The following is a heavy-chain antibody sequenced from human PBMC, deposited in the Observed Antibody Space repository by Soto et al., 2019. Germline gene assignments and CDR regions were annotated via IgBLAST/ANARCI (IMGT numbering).Heavy chain of an antibody. Sequence: GAEVKKPGASVKVSCKASGYTFTTYEISWVRQAPGQGLEWMGWISAYNGNTNYAQRLQGRVTITTDTSTSTTYMELRSLKSDDTAVYYCARVGSSSSPIDFWGQGTLVTVSS. CDR1: GYTFTTYE. V-gene: IGHV1-18*01. J-gene: IGHJ4*02. D-gene: IGHD6-6*01. CDR2: ISAYNGNT. CDR3: ARVGSSSSPIDF.